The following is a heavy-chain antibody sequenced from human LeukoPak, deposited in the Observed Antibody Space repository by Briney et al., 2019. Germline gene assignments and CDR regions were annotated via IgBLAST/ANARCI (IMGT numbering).Heavy chain of an antibody. D-gene: IGHD2-8*01. Sequence: SETLSLTCTVSGGSISIGSYYWSWIRQPAGKGLEWIGRIYTSGSTNYNPSLKSRVTISVDTSKNQFSLKLSSVTAADTAVYYCARDHIVLGGASYYYYMYVWGKGTTVTVSS. CDR2: IYTSGST. CDR3: ARDHIVLGGASYYYYMYV. J-gene: IGHJ6*03. CDR1: GGSISIGSYY. V-gene: IGHV4-61*02.